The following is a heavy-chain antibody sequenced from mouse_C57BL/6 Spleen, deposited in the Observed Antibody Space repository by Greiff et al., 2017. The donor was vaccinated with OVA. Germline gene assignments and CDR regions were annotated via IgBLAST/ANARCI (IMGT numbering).Heavy chain of an antibody. Sequence: QVHVKQPGAELVRPGSSVKLSCKASGYTFTSYWMHWVKQRPIQGLEWIGNIDPSDSETHYNQKFKDKATLTVDKSSSTAYMQLSSLTSEDSAVYYCARWGYSFYAMDDWGQGTAVTVSS. J-gene: IGHJ4*01. D-gene: IGHD2-12*01. CDR2: IDPSDSET. CDR1: GYTFTSYW. CDR3: ARWGYSFYAMDD. V-gene: IGHV1-52*01.